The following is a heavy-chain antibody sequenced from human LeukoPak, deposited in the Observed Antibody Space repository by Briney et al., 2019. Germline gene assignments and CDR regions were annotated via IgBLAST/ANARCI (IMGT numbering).Heavy chain of an antibody. CDR2: ISSSSTDI. V-gene: IGHV3-21*04. D-gene: IGHD4-17*01. Sequence: PGGSLRLSCAASGFTFSTYNMNWVRQAPGKGLEWVSSISSSSTDIQYADSVKGRFTISRDNAKNLLYLQMNRLRAEDTAVYYCARVVATVTPVWGQGTLVTVSS. J-gene: IGHJ4*02. CDR3: ARVVATVTPV. CDR1: GFTFSTYN.